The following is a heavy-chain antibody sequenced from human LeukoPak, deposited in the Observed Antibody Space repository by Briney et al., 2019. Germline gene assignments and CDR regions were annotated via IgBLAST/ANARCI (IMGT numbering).Heavy chain of an antibody. CDR2: IYYSGST. V-gene: IGHV4-39*07. CDR3: ARRRWQRLITMVRGDNWFDP. Sequence: SETLSLTCTVSGGSISSSSYYWGWIRQPPGKGLEWIGSIYYSGSTYYNPSLKSRVTISVDTSKNQFSLKLSSVTAADTAVYYCARRRWQRLITMVRGDNWFDPWGQGTLVTVSS. CDR1: GGSISSSSYY. J-gene: IGHJ5*02. D-gene: IGHD3-10*01.